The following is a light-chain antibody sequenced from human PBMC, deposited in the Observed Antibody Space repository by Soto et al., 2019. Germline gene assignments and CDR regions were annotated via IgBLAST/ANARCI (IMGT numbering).Light chain of an antibody. J-gene: IGKJ4*01. V-gene: IGKV1-5*03. Sequence: DIQMTQSPSTLSASVGDTVTITCRASQSISSYLAWYRQTPGKAPKLLIHKASSLESGLPSRFSGSGSGTEFTLTLSSLQPDDFATYYCQQYHSYPFTFGGGTKVEIK. CDR2: KAS. CDR3: QQYHSYPFT. CDR1: QSISSY.